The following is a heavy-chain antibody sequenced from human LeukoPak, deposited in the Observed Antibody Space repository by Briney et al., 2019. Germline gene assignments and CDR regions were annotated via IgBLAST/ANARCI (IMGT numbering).Heavy chain of an antibody. Sequence: PETLSLTCTVSGGSISSSSYYWGWIRQPPGKGLEWIGYIYYSGRTYYNPSLRSRVTISVDTSKNQFSLKLSSVTAADTAVYYCARAVGTTTGLLDYWGQGALVTVSS. CDR2: IYYSGRT. V-gene: IGHV4-39*07. D-gene: IGHD1-26*01. J-gene: IGHJ4*02. CDR1: GGSISSSSYY. CDR3: ARAVGTTTGLLDY.